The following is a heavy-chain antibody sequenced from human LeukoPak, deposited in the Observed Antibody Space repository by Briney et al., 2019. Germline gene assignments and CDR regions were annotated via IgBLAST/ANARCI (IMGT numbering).Heavy chain of an antibody. Sequence: GGSLRLSCAASGFTFSSYSMNWVRQAPGKGLEWVSSISSSSSYIYYADSVKGRFTISRDNFKNTLYLQMNSLRAEDTAIYYCARNDSSGYYSVWGQGTLVTVSS. V-gene: IGHV3-21*04. CDR2: ISSSSSYI. D-gene: IGHD3-22*01. J-gene: IGHJ4*02. CDR3: ARNDSSGYYSV. CDR1: GFTFSSYS.